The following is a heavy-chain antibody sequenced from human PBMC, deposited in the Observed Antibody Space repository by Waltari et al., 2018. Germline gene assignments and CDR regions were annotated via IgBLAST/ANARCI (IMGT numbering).Heavy chain of an antibody. J-gene: IGHJ5*02. V-gene: IGHV3-21*01. CDR2: ISSSSSYI. CDR1: GFTFSSYS. CDR3: AREAGTTNWFDP. Sequence: EVQLVESGGGLVKPGGSLRLSCAASGFTFSSYSMNWVRQAPGKGLDWVSSISSSSSYIYYADSVKGRFTISRDNAKNSLYLQMNSLGAEDTAVYYCAREAGTTNWFDPWGQGTLVTVSS. D-gene: IGHD1-7*01.